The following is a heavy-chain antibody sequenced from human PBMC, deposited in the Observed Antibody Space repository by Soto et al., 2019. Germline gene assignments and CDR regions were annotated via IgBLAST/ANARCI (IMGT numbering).Heavy chain of an antibody. D-gene: IGHD2-15*01. Sequence: SETLSLTCTVSGGSISSGDYYWSWIRQPPGKGLEWIGYIYYSGSTYYNPSLKSRVTIPVDTSKNQFSLKLSSVTDADTAVYYCARVRGPPVRSGGSRGWFDPWGQGTLVTVSS. CDR1: GGSISSGDYY. J-gene: IGHJ5*02. CDR2: IYYSGST. CDR3: ARVRGPPVRSGGSRGWFDP. V-gene: IGHV4-30-4*01.